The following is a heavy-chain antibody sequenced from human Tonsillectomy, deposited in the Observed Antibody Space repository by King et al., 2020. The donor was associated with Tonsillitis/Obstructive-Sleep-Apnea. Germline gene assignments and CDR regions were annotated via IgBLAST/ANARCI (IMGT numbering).Heavy chain of an antibody. Sequence: VQLVESGGGVVQPGRSLRLSCAASGFTFSSYAMHWVRQAPGKGLEWVAVISYDGSNKYYADSVKGRFTISRDNSKKTLYLQMNSLRAEDTAVYYCARGEDGSNYEDYYYCYGMDVWGQGTTVTVSS. D-gene: IGHD5-24*01. V-gene: IGHV3-30*04. J-gene: IGHJ6*02. CDR1: GFTFSSYA. CDR3: ARGEDGSNYEDYYYCYGMDV. CDR2: ISYDGSNK.